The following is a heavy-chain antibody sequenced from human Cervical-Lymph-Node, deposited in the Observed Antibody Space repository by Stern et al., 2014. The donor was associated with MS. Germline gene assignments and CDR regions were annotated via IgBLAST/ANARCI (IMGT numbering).Heavy chain of an antibody. V-gene: IGHV3-21*01. CDR2: ISSSSSYI. Sequence: VQLVESGGGLVKPGGSLRLSCAASGFTFSTHAVNWVRQAPGKGLEWVSSISSSSSYIYYADSVKGRFTISRDSARNSLYLQMNSLRVDDTAVYYCLRDGGDYWGQGTLVTVSS. CDR1: GFTFSTHA. J-gene: IGHJ4*02. D-gene: IGHD3-16*01. CDR3: LRDGGDY.